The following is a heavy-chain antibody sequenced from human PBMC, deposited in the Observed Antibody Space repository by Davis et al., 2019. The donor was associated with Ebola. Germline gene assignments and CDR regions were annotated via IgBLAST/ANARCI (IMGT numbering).Heavy chain of an antibody. J-gene: IGHJ6*02. CDR3: ARVDAAMVFYGMDV. V-gene: IGHV3-30*03. Sequence: GGSLRLSCATSGFMLSGYTMNWVRQAPGKGLEWVAVISYDGSNKYYADSVKGRFTISRDNAKNSLYLQMNSLRAEDTAVYYCARVDAAMVFYGMDVWGQGTTVTVSS. CDR2: ISYDGSNK. CDR1: GFMLSGYT. D-gene: IGHD5-18*01.